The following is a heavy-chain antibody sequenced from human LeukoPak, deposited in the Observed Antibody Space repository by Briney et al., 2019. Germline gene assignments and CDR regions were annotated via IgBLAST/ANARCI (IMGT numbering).Heavy chain of an antibody. J-gene: IGHJ4*02. CDR2: ISFDGGNK. CDR1: GFTFSSYG. Sequence: PGGSLRLSCAASGFTFSSYGKHWVRQAPGKGLEWVAVISFDGGNKHYADSVKGRFTISRDNSKNTLYLQVNSLRAEDTAVYYCAPGGDYTFFDYWGQGTLVTVSS. V-gene: IGHV3-30*03. D-gene: IGHD4-17*01. CDR3: APGGDYTFFDY.